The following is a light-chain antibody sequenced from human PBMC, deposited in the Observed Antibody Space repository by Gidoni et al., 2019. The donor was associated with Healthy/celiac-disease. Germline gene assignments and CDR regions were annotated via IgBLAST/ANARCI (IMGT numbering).Light chain of an antibody. CDR3: QCGYSTL. Sequence: DIQMTQSPSFLSASLGDRVTITCRASQSISSYLNWYQQKPGKAPKLLIYAASSLQSGVPARFSCSGSGTDFTLTISSLQPEDFATDYCQCGYSTLFGQGTKVEIK. V-gene: IGKV1-39*02. CDR1: QSISSY. J-gene: IGKJ1*01. CDR2: AAS.